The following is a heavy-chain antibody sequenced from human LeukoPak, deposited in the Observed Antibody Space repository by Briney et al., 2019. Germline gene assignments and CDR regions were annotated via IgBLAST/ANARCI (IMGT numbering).Heavy chain of an antibody. CDR1: GYSISSGYY. CDR3: ARDWCSGGSCYSGSYFDY. Sequence: SETLSLTCTVSGYSISSGYYWGWIRQPPGKGLEWIGSIYHSGSTYYNPSLKSRVTISVDTSKNQFSLKLSSVTAADTAVYYCARDWCSGGSCYSGSYFDYWGQGTLVTVSS. V-gene: IGHV4-38-2*02. J-gene: IGHJ4*02. D-gene: IGHD2-15*01. CDR2: IYHSGST.